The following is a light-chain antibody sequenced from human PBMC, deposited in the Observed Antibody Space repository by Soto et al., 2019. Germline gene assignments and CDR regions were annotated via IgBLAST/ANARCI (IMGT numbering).Light chain of an antibody. V-gene: IGKV3-11*01. Sequence: EIVLTQSPVTLSLSPGERATLSCRASQSVSSYLAWYQHKPGQAPRLLIYDASNRATGIPARFSGSGSGTDFTLTISSLEPEDFALYYCQQRHNSWTFGQGTKVDI. CDR1: QSVSSY. CDR2: DAS. J-gene: IGKJ1*01. CDR3: QQRHNSWT.